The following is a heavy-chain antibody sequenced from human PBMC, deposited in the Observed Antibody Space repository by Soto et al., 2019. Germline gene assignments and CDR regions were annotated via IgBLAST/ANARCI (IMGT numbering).Heavy chain of an antibody. Sequence: ASVKVSCKASGYTFTSYAMHWVRQAPGQRLELMGWINAGNGNTKYSQKFQGRVTITRDTSASTAYMELSSLRSEDTAVYYCARSYYGSGSYHLPYGMDVWGQGTTVTVSS. V-gene: IGHV1-3*01. J-gene: IGHJ6*02. CDR2: INAGNGNT. CDR1: GYTFTSYA. CDR3: ARSYYGSGSYHLPYGMDV. D-gene: IGHD3-10*01.